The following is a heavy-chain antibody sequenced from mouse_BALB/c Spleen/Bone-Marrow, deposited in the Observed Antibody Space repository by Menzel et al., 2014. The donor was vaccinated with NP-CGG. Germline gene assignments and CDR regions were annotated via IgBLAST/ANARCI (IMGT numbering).Heavy chain of an antibody. CDR3: ARVGDNFAWFAY. Sequence: LQLQQSGAELVTPGASVKLSCKASGYTFTTYWMHWVKQRPGHGLEWIGQVDPSDGYTNYSQMFKGKATLTVDKSSSTAYMQLSSLSSEDSAVYYCARVGDNFAWFAYWGQGTLVTVSA. V-gene: IGHV1-69*02. J-gene: IGHJ3*01. D-gene: IGHD1-3*01. CDR1: GYTFTTYW. CDR2: VDPSDGYT.